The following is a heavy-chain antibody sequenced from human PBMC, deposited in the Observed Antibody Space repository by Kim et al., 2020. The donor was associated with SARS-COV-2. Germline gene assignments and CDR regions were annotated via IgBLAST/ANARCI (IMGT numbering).Heavy chain of an antibody. CDR3: ARVWGYGDYQIDY. CDR1: KFAFNSYS. V-gene: IGHV3-21*01. D-gene: IGHD4-17*01. Sequence: GGSLRLSCAASKFAFNSYSMSWVRQAPGKGLEWLSSITSGSRNIFYAASVKGRFTIARDNARNFLYLQMNSLRVDDTAVYYCARVWGYGDYQIDYWGQGTLVTVSS. CDR2: ITSGSRNI. J-gene: IGHJ4*02.